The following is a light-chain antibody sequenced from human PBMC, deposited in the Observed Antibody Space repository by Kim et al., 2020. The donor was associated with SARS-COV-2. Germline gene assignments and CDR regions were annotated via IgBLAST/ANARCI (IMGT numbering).Light chain of an antibody. CDR2: HVS. Sequence: GQSITISCTGTSRDVGAYNYVSWCQQHPGKAPKLLIFHVSKRPSGVSSRFSGSKSANTASLTISGLQAEDEADYYCSSFTTSDAWVFGGGTKVTVL. J-gene: IGLJ3*02. CDR3: SSFTTSDAWV. V-gene: IGLV2-14*04. CDR1: SRDVGAYNY.